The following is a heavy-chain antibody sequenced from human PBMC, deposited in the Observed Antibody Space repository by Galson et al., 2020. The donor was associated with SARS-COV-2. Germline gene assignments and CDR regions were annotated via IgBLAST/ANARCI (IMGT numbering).Heavy chain of an antibody. Sequence: SETLSLTCAVNGGSISGYYWSWIRQPPGKGPECIGEINHSGSTNYNPSLKSRVTISVDTSKNQFSLKLSSVTAADTAVYYCAIGEDAFDIWGQGTMVTVSS. CDR3: AIGEDAFDI. CDR1: GGSISGYY. V-gene: IGHV4-34*01. D-gene: IGHD3-10*01. CDR2: INHSGST. J-gene: IGHJ3*02.